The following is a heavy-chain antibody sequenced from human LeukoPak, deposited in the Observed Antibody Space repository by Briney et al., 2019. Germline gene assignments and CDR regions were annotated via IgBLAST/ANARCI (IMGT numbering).Heavy chain of an antibody. V-gene: IGHV3-21*01. CDR3: AREAGEAFDI. CDR2: IGPSSSSI. J-gene: IGHJ3*02. CDR1: GFTFRSYS. Sequence: GGSLRLSCAASGFTFRSYSMNWDRQAPGKGLEWVSSIGPSSSSIYYADSVKGRFTISRDNAKNSLYLHMNSLRAEDTAVYYCAREAGEAFDIWGQGTMVTVSS. D-gene: IGHD7-27*01.